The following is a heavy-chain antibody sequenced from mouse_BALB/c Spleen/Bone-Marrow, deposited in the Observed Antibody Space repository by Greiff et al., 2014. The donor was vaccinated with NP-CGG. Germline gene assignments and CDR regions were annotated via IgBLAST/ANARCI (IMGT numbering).Heavy chain of an antibody. Sequence: QVQLQQSGAELVKPGAPVKLSCKASGYTFTDCWMNWVKQRPGRGLEWIGRIDPSDSETHYNQKFKDKATLTVDKSSTTAYIQLSNLTSEDSAVYYCARTAYWGQGTLVTVSA. J-gene: IGHJ3*01. CDR3: ARTAY. CDR1: GYTFTDCW. V-gene: IGHV1-69*02. CDR2: IDPSDSET.